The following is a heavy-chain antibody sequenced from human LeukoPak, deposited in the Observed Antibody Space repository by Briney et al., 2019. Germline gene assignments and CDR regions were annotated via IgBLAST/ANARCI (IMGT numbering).Heavy chain of an antibody. CDR2: IYSGGST. CDR3: ARDRPYGSGSYYAFDI. J-gene: IGHJ3*02. Sequence: QPGGSLRLSCAASGFTVSSNYMSWVRQAPGKGLEWVSVIYSGGSTYYADSVKGRFTISRDNSKNTLYLQMNSLRAEDMAVYYCARDRPYGSGSYYAFDIWGQGTMVTVSS. CDR1: GFTVSSNY. D-gene: IGHD3-10*01. V-gene: IGHV3-66*01.